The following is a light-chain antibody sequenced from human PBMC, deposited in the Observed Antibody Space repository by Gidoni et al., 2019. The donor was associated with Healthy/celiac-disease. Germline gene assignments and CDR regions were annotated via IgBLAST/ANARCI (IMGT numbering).Light chain of an antibody. V-gene: IGKV3-20*01. CDR1: QSVSSSY. J-gene: IGKJ2*04. Sequence: EIVLTQSSGTLSLSPGERATLSSRASQSVSSSYLAWYQQKPGQAPRLLIYGASSRATGIPDRFSGSGSGTDFTLTISRLEPEDFAVYYCQQYGSSPPMCSFGQGTKLEIK. CDR2: GAS. CDR3: QQYGSSPPMCS.